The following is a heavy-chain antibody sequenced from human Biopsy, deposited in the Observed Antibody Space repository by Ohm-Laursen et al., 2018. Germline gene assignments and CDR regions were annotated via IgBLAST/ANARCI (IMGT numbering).Heavy chain of an antibody. J-gene: IGHJ4*02. Sequence: GTLSLTCEVSGESFSDYYWSWIRQSPGKGLEWIGKINHRGRSSYSPSLQSRVTISVDASKNQFSLNMKSVTAADTAVYFCAREGGGLLPIRLTDFWGPGMMVTVSS. CDR1: GESFSDYY. V-gene: IGHV4-34*01. CDR3: AREGGGLLPIRLTDF. D-gene: IGHD1-26*01. CDR2: INHRGRS.